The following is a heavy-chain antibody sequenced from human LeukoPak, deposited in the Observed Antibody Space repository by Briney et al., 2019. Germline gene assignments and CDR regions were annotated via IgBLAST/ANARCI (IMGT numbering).Heavy chain of an antibody. V-gene: IGHV4-59*01. D-gene: IGHD3-22*01. CDR2: IYYSGST. CDR1: GGSISSYY. CDR3: ARGRSGYYDSSGVLDY. J-gene: IGHJ4*02. Sequence: PSETLSLTCTVSGGSISSYYWSWIRQPPGKGLEWIGYIYYSGSTNYNPSLKSRATISVDTSKNQFSLKLSSVTAADTAVYYCARGRSGYYDSSGVLDYWGQGTLVTVSS.